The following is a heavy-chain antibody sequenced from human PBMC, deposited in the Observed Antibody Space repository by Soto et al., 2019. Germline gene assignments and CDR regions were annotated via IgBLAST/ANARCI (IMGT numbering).Heavy chain of an antibody. D-gene: IGHD3-9*01. CDR1: GGSITGIGHD. Sequence: SETLSLTATLSGGSITGIGHDGSWSRLPPGKGLGRIGSIYLTGSTYYSPSLRMRLTISGETSKSQFSRRLSSVTAADMAVDYWARATGTLRSRNCDYWGQGTLDPGS. CDR2: IYLTGST. J-gene: IGHJ4*02. CDR3: ARATGTLRSRNCDY. V-gene: IGHV4-31*02.